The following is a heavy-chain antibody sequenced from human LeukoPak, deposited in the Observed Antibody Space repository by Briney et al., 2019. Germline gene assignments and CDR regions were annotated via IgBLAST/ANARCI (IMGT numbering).Heavy chain of an antibody. D-gene: IGHD3-16*02. V-gene: IGHV3-23*01. J-gene: IGHJ4*02. Sequence: GGSLRLSCAASGFPFKNYAMSWVRQAPGKGLELVSAISGSGGSTYYADSVKGRFTISRDNSKNTLYLQMNSLRAEDTAVYYCAKLKNSVWGSYHFDYWGQGTLVTVSS. CDR3: AKLKNSVWGSYHFDY. CDR2: ISGSGGST. CDR1: GFPFKNYA.